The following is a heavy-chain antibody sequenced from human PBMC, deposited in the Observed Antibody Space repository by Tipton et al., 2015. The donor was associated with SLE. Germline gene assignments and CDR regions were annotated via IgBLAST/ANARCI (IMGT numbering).Heavy chain of an antibody. CDR2: IYHSGST. Sequence: TLSLTCTVSGYSISSGYYWGWIRQPPGKGLEWIGSIYHSGSTYYNPSLKSRVTISVDTSKNQFSLKLSSVTAADTAVYYCARRHSYGCGVEYSSPGHFDYWGQGTLVTVSS. D-gene: IGHD5-18*01. V-gene: IGHV4-38-2*02. J-gene: IGHJ4*02. CDR1: GYSISSGYY. CDR3: ARRHSYGCGVEYSSPGHFDY.